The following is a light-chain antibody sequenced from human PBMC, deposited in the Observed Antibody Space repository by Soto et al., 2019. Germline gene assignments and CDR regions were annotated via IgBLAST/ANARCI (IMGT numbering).Light chain of an antibody. CDR2: DVS. V-gene: IGLV2-14*03. CDR1: SSDVGAYNH. Sequence: QSVLTQPASVSGSPGQSITISCTGTSSDVGAYNHVSWYQHHPGKAPKLIIYDVSNRPSGVSNRFSGPKSGHTASLTISGLQAEDEADYYCLSYTTSTTYVFGTGTKVTVL. CDR3: LSYTTSTTYV. J-gene: IGLJ1*01.